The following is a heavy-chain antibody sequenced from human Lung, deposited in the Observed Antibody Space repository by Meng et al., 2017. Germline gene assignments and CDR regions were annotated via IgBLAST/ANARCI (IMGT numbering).Heavy chain of an antibody. CDR1: VSTCPDQW. D-gene: IGHD6-13*01. CDR2: INPKSGDT. J-gene: IGHJ4*02. CDR3: AGDEDISAAGKLFGDY. Sequence: VCLVRSCGVVMLPGVSVTVAWQGFVSTCPDQWLSWVRRAHGQSLEWMRQINPKSGDTHYAKRFQGRVIMTGDTSISTAYMELSGLRSDDKAMYYCAGDEDISAAGKLFGDYWGQGTLVTVSS. V-gene: IGHV1-2*06.